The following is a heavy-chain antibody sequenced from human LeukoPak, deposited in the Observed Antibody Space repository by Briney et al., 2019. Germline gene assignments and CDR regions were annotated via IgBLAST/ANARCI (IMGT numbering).Heavy chain of an antibody. Sequence: GGSLRLSCAASGFTFSNYAMSWVRQAPGKGLEWVSSISGSGASTYYADSVKGRFTISRDNSKNTLYLQMNSLRAEDTALYYCAKDKSGGWELLRDHDAFDIWGQGTMVTVSS. J-gene: IGHJ3*02. D-gene: IGHD1-26*01. CDR2: ISGSGAST. CDR3: AKDKSGGWELLRDHDAFDI. V-gene: IGHV3-23*01. CDR1: GFTFSNYA.